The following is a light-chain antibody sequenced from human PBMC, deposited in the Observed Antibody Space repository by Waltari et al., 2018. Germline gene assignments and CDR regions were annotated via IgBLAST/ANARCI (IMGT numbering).Light chain of an antibody. J-gene: IGKJ2*01. CDR1: QSVFPTNDMNY. CDR2: WAS. V-gene: IGKV4-1*01. Sequence: DIVMTQSPDSLAVSLGERAVINCKSSQSVFPTNDMNYLAWYQQKPGQPPKLLIYWASTRDSGVPDRFSGSGSGTDFTLAISSLQPEDVAVYVCQQYYSSPNTFGQGTKVEIK. CDR3: QQYYSSPNT.